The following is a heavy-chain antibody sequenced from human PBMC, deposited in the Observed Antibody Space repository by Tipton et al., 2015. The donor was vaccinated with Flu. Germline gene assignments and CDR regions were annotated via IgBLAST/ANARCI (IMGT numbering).Heavy chain of an antibody. CDR2: ISSSGNTI. CDR3: ATLTGDDY. Sequence: LSLTCAASGFTFSSYEMNWVRQAPGKGLGWVSYISSSGNTISYADSVRGRFTISRDNTKKSLSLQLNSLRAEDTAIYYCATLTGDDYWGQGILVTVSS. D-gene: IGHD7-27*01. CDR1: GFTFSSYE. V-gene: IGHV3-48*03. J-gene: IGHJ4*02.